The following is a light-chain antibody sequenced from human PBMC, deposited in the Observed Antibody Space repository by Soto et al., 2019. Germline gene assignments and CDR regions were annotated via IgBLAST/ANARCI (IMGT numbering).Light chain of an antibody. Sequence: SPGTLSLSPGEGATLSCRASQSVRNSYIAWYQQKPGQAPRLLIYGGSSRATGIPDRFSGSGSGTDFTLTISRLEPEDFAVYYCQQFGSSTNTFGQGTRLEIK. V-gene: IGKV3-20*01. CDR1: QSVRNSY. J-gene: IGKJ5*01. CDR2: GGS. CDR3: QQFGSSTNT.